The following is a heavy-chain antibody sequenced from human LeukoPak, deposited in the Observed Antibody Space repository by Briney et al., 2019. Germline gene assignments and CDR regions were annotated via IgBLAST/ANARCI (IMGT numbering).Heavy chain of an antibody. D-gene: IGHD1-7*01. CDR1: GFTFSNAW. J-gene: IGHJ4*02. V-gene: IGHV3-15*01. CDR3: TTGQTGTTGFDY. Sequence: GGSLRLSCAASGFTFSNAWMSWVRQAPGKGLEWVGRIKSKTDGGTTDYAAPVKGRFTISRDDSKNTLYLQMNSLKTEDTAVYYCTTGQTGTTGFDYWGQGTLVTVSS. CDR2: IKSKTDGGTT.